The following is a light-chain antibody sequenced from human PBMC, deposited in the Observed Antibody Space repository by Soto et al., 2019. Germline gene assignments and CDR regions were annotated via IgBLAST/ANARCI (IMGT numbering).Light chain of an antibody. V-gene: IGKV2-30*02. CDR2: KVS. CDR1: QSLVHSDGNTF. CDR3: MQGTHWPPYT. J-gene: IGKJ2*01. Sequence: DVVMTQSPLSLPVTLGQPASISCRSSQSLVHSDGNTFLNWFQQRPGQSPRRLIYKVSNGDSGVPDRFSGSGAGTDFTLKISRVEAEDVGVYYCMQGTHWPPYTFGQGTQLEIK.